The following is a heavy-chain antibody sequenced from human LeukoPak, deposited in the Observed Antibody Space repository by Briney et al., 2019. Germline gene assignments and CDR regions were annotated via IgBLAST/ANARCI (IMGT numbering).Heavy chain of an antibody. CDR3: TSLDEDFQH. J-gene: IGHJ1*01. CDR2: IRSKANSYVT. CDR1: GFILSGSA. Sequence: GGSLRLSCAASGFILSGSAMHWVRQASGKGLEWVGRIRSKANSYVTAYATSVKGRFTISRDDSKNTAYLQMNSLKTEDTAVYYCTSLDEDFQHWGQGTLVTVSS. D-gene: IGHD1-1*01. V-gene: IGHV3-73*01.